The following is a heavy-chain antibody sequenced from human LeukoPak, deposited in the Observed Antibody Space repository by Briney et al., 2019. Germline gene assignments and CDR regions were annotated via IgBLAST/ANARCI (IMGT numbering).Heavy chain of an antibody. CDR3: ARVVVQQLNNWFDP. J-gene: IGHJ5*02. V-gene: IGHV4-61*02. CDR1: GGSISSGSYY. CDR2: IYTSGST. D-gene: IGHD6-13*01. Sequence: SQTLSLTCTVSGGSISSGSYYWSWIRQPAGKGLEWIGRIYTSGSTNYNPSLKSRVTMSVDTSKNQFSLKLSSVTAADTAVYYCARVVVQQLNNWFDPWGQGTLVTVSS.